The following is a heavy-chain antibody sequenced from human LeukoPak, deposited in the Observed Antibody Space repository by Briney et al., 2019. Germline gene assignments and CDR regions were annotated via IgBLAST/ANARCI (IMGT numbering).Heavy chain of an antibody. CDR1: GGSISSYY. CDR3: ARVGPPGCSSTSCREDI. Sequence: PSETLSLTCTVSGGSISSYYWSWIRQPPGKGLECIGYIYYSGSTNYNPSLKSRVTISVDTSKNQFSLKLSSVTAADTAVYYCARVGPPGCSSTSCREDIWGQGTMVTVSS. D-gene: IGHD2-2*01. V-gene: IGHV4-59*01. CDR2: IYYSGST. J-gene: IGHJ3*02.